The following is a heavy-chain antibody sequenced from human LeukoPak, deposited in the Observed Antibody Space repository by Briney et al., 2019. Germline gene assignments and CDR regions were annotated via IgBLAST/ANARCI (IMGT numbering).Heavy chain of an antibody. CDR1: GYSISSGYY. Sequence: KPSETLSLTSAFSGYSISSGYYWGWFRQPPGKGLEWIGCMYHSGSTYYNPSLKSPVTISVDTSKNQFSLKLSSVTAADTAVYYCARQGGSSSPYYYYYMDVWGKGTTVTVSS. CDR3: ARQGGSSSPYYYYYMDV. V-gene: IGHV4-38-2*01. D-gene: IGHD6-13*01. CDR2: MYHSGST. J-gene: IGHJ6*03.